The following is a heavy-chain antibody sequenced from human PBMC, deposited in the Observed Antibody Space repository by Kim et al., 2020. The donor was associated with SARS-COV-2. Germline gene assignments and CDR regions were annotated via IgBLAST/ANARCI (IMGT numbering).Heavy chain of an antibody. D-gene: IGHD3-16*01. CDR3: TRRGDL. V-gene: IGHV4-39*01. Sequence: YYNGNTHYNPSLKSRVTISQDTPRNQVSLKLCSVTAADAAVYYCTRRGDLWRQGTLVTVSS. CDR2: YYNGNT. J-gene: IGHJ5*02.